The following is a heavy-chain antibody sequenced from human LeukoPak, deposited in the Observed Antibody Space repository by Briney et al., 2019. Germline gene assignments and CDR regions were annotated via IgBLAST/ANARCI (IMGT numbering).Heavy chain of an antibody. J-gene: IGHJ4*02. V-gene: IGHV3-23*01. Sequence: GGSLRLSCTASGFTFSNYAMSWIRQAPGKGLEWISCITSSGGSTYYADSVKGRFTISGDTSKNTLYLQMNSLRAEDTALYFCAKRGYDYYRSSYADYWGQGTLVTVSS. D-gene: IGHD3-22*01. CDR3: AKRGYDYYRSSYADY. CDR1: GFTFSNYA. CDR2: ITSSGGST.